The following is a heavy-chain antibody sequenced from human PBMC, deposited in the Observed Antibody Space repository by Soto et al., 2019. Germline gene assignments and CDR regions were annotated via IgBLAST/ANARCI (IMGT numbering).Heavy chain of an antibody. V-gene: IGHV3-15*01. CDR1: GFNFNIAW. CDR2: IKSKGGGETT. CDR3: TLVLALPPNDAFDI. Sequence: EGQLVESGGGVVEPGGSLRLSCAASGFNFNIAWMNWVRQAPGKGLEWLGRIKSKGGGETTDYAAFVKGRFTISRADSKPTLYLPMNRLESEHTAVYYCTLVLALPPNDAFDIWCQGTMVTVSS. J-gene: IGHJ3*02. D-gene: IGHD3-3*02.